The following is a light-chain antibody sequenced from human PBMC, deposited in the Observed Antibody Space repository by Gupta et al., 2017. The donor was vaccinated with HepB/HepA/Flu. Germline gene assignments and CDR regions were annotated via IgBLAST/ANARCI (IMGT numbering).Light chain of an antibody. J-gene: IGKJ5*01. CDR2: AAS. Sequence: DIQMTQSPSSLSASVGDRVTITCRASQSISSYLNWYQQKPGKAPKLLIYAASSLQSGVPSRYSHSGSGTDFTLTMSSLKTKDFTTYFCQECYSTPPTFGQGTRLEIK. V-gene: IGKV1-39*01. CDR3: QECYSTPPT. CDR1: QSISSY.